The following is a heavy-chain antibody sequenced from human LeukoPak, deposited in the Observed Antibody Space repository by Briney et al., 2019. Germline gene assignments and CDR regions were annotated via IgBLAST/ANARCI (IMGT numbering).Heavy chain of an antibody. Sequence: PGGSLRLSCAASGFTFSSYWTSWVRQAPGKGLEWIGYIYYSGSTYYNPSLKSRIAISLDTSKSQFSLRLSSVTAADTAVYYCARERSMTRTYFIDYWGQGTLVTVSS. CDR2: IYYSGST. J-gene: IGHJ4*02. CDR1: GFTFSSYW. V-gene: IGHV4-59*06. CDR3: ARERSMTRTYFIDY. D-gene: IGHD1-26*01.